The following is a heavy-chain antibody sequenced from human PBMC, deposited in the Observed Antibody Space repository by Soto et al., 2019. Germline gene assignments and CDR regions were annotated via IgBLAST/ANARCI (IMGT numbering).Heavy chain of an antibody. CDR3: ARDRRRDGYNYRYWYFDL. D-gene: IGHD5-12*01. Sequence: QVQLVESGGGVVQPGRSLRLSCAASGFTFSSYGMHWVRQAPGKGLEWVAVIWYDGSNKYYADSVKGRFTISRDNSKNTLYLQMNSLRSEDTAVYYCARDRRRDGYNYRYWYFDLWGRGTLVTVSS. V-gene: IGHV3-33*01. CDR2: IWYDGSNK. J-gene: IGHJ2*01. CDR1: GFTFSSYG.